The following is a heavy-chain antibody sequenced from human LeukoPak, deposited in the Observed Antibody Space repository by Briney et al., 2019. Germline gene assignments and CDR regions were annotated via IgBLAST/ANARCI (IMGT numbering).Heavy chain of an antibody. CDR1: DGSFSGYY. CDR2: INHSGST. CDR3: ARRVWGSYRPTFDY. V-gene: IGHV4-34*01. D-gene: IGHD3-16*02. Sequence: KPSETLSLTCAVYDGSFSGYYWSWIRQPPGKGLEWIGEINHSGSTNYNPSLNSRVTISVDTSKNQFSLKLSSVTAADTAVYYCARRVWGSYRPTFDYWGQGTLVTVSS. J-gene: IGHJ4*02.